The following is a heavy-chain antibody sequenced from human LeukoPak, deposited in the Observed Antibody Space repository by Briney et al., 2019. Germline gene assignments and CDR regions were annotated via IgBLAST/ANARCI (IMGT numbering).Heavy chain of an antibody. J-gene: IGHJ4*02. CDR2: ISAYNGNT. CDR1: GYTFTSYG. D-gene: IGHD3-16*02. V-gene: IGHV1-18*01. CDR3: AREGYDYVWGSYRTTFFDY. Sequence: ASVKVSCKASGYTFTSYGISWVRQAPGQGLEWMGWISAYNGNTNYAQKLQGRVTMTTDTSRSTAYMELRSLRSDDTAVYYCAREGYDYVWGSYRTTFFDYWGQGTLVTVSS.